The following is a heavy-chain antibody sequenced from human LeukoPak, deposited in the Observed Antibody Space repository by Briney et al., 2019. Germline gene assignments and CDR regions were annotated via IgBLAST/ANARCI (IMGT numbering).Heavy chain of an antibody. CDR3: ARHGPAGNNPLDY. D-gene: IGHD6-13*01. CDR1: GCSISSSRYY. Sequence: TSETLSLTCTVSGCSISSSRYYWGWIRQPPGKGLVWIGSIYYSGSTYYNPCLNSRVTISVDTSKNRFSLKLSSVTAADTAVYYCARHGPAGNNPLDYWGQGTLVTVSS. J-gene: IGHJ4*02. CDR2: IYYSGST. V-gene: IGHV4-39*01.